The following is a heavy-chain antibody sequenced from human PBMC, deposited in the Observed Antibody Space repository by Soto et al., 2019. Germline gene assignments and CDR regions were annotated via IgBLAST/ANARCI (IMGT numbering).Heavy chain of an antibody. V-gene: IGHV3-30*03. CDR3: ARDHIAVAGKYFQH. J-gene: IGHJ1*01. CDR2: ISYDGSNK. Sequence: GGSLRFSCAASGFTFSSYGMHWVRQAPGKGLEWVAVISYDGSNKYYADSVKGRFTISRDNSRNTVYLQVNSLRSDDTAVYYCARDHIAVAGKYFQHWGQGTLVTVSS. CDR1: GFTFSSYG. D-gene: IGHD6-19*01.